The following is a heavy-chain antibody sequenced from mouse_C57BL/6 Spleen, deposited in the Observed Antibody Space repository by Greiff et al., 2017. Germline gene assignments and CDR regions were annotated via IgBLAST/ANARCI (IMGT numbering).Heavy chain of an antibody. CDR1: GYSITSGYY. D-gene: IGHD1-1*01. Sequence: ESGPGLVKPSQSLSLTCSVTGYSITSGYYWNWIRQFPGNKLEWMGYISYDGSNNYNPSLKNRISITRDTSKNQFFLKLNSVTTEDTATYYCARIDHYYGSSYEAYYAMDYWGQGTSVTVSS. CDR3: ARIDHYYGSSYEAYYAMDY. J-gene: IGHJ4*01. CDR2: ISYDGSN. V-gene: IGHV3-6*01.